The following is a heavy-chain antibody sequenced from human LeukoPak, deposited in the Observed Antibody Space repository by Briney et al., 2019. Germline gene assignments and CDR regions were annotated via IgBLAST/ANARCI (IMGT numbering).Heavy chain of an antibody. V-gene: IGHV3-33*01. Sequence: GGSLRLSCAASGFTFSNYDVHWVRQAPGKGLEWVAVIWYDGTNRYYVDSVRGRFTISRDNSKNTLYLQMNSLRAEDTAVYYCARGGHDYYDRSGYYYMSAFDIWGQGTMVTVSS. CDR3: ARGGHDYYDRSGYYYMSAFDI. J-gene: IGHJ3*02. CDR1: GFTFSNYD. D-gene: IGHD3-22*01. CDR2: IWYDGTNR.